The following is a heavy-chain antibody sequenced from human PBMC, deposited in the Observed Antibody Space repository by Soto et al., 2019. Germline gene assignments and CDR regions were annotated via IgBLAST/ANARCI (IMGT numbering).Heavy chain of an antibody. J-gene: IGHJ4*02. CDR3: ARDDRNVYGSRRRYFDY. V-gene: IGHV4-39*07. CDR2: IYFSGNI. CDR1: GGSISSSSYY. Sequence: SETLSLTCSVSGGSISSSSYYWGWIRQPPGKGLEWIASIYFSGNIYHNPSLKSRVTISLDTSKNQFSLKLTSVTAADTAVYYCARDDRNVYGSRRRYFDYWGQGTLVTVSS. D-gene: IGHD3-10*01.